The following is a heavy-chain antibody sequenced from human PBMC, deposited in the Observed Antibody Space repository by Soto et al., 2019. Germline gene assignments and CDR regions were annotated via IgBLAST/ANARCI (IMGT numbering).Heavy chain of an antibody. D-gene: IGHD2-2*01. CDR2: INVGDAGT. J-gene: IGHJ4*02. CDR3: AKNYQFDC. V-gene: IGHV3-23*01. CDR1: GFIFTSYA. Sequence: EVQLLESGGGLEQPGGSLRLSCAASGFIFTSYAMSWVRQAPGKGLEWVSSINVGDAGTNYADSVKGRFTICRDNSKNTLYLQMNFLRADDPAIYYCAKNYQFDCWGQGTLVTVSS.